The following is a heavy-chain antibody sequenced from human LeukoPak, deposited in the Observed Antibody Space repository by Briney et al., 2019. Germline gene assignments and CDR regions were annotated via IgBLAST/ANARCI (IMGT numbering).Heavy chain of an antibody. CDR1: GESFSDYY. V-gene: IGHV4-34*01. CDR3: ARDSGSFDY. Sequence: SETLSLTCVVYGESFSDYYWSWIRQPPGKGLEWIGEINHSGSTNYNPSLKSRVTISVDTSKNQFSLKLSSVTAADTAVYYCARDSGSFDYWGQGTLVTVSS. CDR2: INHSGST. D-gene: IGHD1-26*01. J-gene: IGHJ4*02.